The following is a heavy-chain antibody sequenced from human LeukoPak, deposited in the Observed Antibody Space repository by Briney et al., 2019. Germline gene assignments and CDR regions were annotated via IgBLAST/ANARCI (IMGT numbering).Heavy chain of an antibody. CDR2: IGGGGGHI. CDR1: GFTFSNYA. Sequence: GGSLRLSCAASGFTFSNYAMSWVRQAPGKGLEWVSVIGGGGGHIFYADPVKGRFTISRDNSKNTLYLQMNSLRVDDTAVYYCAKYSIQTRSSYDYWGQGTLVTVSS. D-gene: IGHD4-11*01. CDR3: AKYSIQTRSSYDY. J-gene: IGHJ4*02. V-gene: IGHV3-23*01.